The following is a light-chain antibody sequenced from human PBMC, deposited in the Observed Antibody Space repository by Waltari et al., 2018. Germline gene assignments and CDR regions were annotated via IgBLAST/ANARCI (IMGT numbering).Light chain of an antibody. V-gene: IGKV1-6*01. CDR3: LQDYIYPWT. CDR2: AAS. J-gene: IGKJ1*01. Sequence: AIQMTQSPASLSASVGDRVTITCRASKGIRNDLGWYQKKPGKAPKLLISAASTLQSGVPSRFSGSGSGTEFTLTISSLQPEDFATYYCLQDYIYPWTFGQGTKVEIQ. CDR1: KGIRND.